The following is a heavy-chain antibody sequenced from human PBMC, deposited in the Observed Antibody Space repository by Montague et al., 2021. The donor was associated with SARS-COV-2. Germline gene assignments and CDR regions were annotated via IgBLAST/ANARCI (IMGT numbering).Heavy chain of an antibody. Sequence: CAISGDSVSSNSAAWNWIRQSPSRGLEWLGRTYYRSKWYNDYAVSVKSQITINPDTPKNQFSLQLNSVTPEDTAVYYCARGGWGAPGTGRLFDYWGQGTLVTVSS. CDR2: TYYRSKWYN. J-gene: IGHJ4*02. CDR1: GDSVSSNSAA. D-gene: IGHD3-10*01. V-gene: IGHV6-1*01. CDR3: ARGGWGAPGTGRLFDY.